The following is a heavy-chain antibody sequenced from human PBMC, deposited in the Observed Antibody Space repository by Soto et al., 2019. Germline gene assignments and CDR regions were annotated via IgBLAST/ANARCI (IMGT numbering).Heavy chain of an antibody. D-gene: IGHD1-7*01. Sequence: PGESLKTSCKGSGYSFTSYWISWVRQMSGKGLEWMGRIDPSDSYTNYSPSFQGHVTISADKSISTAYLQWSSLKASDTAMYYCARRSGSTGMDYYYYGMDVWGQGTTVTVSS. J-gene: IGHJ6*02. CDR3: ARRSGSTGMDYYYYGMDV. CDR2: IDPSDSYT. V-gene: IGHV5-10-1*01. CDR1: GYSFTSYW.